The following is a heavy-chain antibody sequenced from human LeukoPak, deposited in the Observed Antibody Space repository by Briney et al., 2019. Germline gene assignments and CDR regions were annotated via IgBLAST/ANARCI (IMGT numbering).Heavy chain of an antibody. CDR3: AKGTGDSTGYYYAYYYYYMDV. D-gene: IGHD3-22*01. CDR2: ISGSGGST. V-gene: IGHV3-23*01. J-gene: IGHJ6*03. CDR1: GFTFTNYA. Sequence: GGSLRLSCAASGFTFTNYAMDWVRQAPGKGLEWVSAISGSGGSTYYADSVKGRFTISRDTSKNTLDLQMNSLRAEDTAVYYCAKGTGDSTGYYYAYYYYYMDVWGKGTTVTVSS.